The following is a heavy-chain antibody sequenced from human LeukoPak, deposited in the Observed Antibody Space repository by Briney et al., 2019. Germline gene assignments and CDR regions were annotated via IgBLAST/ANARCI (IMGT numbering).Heavy chain of an antibody. CDR1: GYTFTGYY. CDR3: ARAVAGKAGNWFDP. CDR2: INPNSGGT. Sequence: ASVKVSCKASGYTFTGYYMHWVRQAPGQGLEWMGWINPNSGGTNYAQKLQGRVTMTTDTSTSTAYMELRSLRSDDTAVYYCARAVAGKAGNWFDPWGQGTLVTVSS. V-gene: IGHV1-2*02. D-gene: IGHD6-19*01. J-gene: IGHJ5*02.